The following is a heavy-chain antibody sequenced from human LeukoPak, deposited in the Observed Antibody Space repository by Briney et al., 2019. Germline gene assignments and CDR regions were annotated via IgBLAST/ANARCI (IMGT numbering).Heavy chain of an antibody. CDR2: ICGSEDT. V-gene: IGHV4-4*07. CDR3: ARIRRDSGDWYADDY. J-gene: IGHJ4*02. CDR1: GGSISSFC. Sequence: SETLSLTCTVSGGSISSFCWSWIRQPAGKGLEWIGRICGSEDTNYNPSLKSRVTMSVDTSQNQFSLRLTSVTAADTAIYYCARIRRDSGDWYADDYWGQGTLVTVSS. D-gene: IGHD6-19*01.